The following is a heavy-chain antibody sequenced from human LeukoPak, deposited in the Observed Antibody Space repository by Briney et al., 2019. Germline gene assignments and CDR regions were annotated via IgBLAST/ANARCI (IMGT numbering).Heavy chain of an antibody. CDR2: IYYSGST. V-gene: IGHV4-39*01. J-gene: IGHJ6*03. Sequence: PSETLSLTCTVSGGSISSSSYYWGWIRQPPGKGLEWIGSIYYSGSTYYNPSLKRRVTISVGTSKNQLSLKLSSVTAADTAVYYCARHPLNYYYYMDVWGKGTTVTVSS. CDR3: ARHPLNYYYYMDV. CDR1: GGSISSSSYY.